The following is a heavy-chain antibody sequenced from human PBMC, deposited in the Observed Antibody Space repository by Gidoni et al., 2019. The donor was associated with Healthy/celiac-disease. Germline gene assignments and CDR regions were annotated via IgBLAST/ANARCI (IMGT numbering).Heavy chain of an antibody. V-gene: IGHV2-70*01. CDR2: IDWDDDK. CDR3: ARIQSGDSSGWYDYFDY. Sequence: QVTLRESGPALVKPTQTLTLTCTFSGFSLSTSGMCVSWIRQPPGKALEWLALIDWDDDKYYSTSLKTRLTISKDTSKNQVVLTMTNMDPVDTATYYYARIQSGDSSGWYDYFDYWGQGTLVTVSS. D-gene: IGHD6-19*01. J-gene: IGHJ4*02. CDR1: GFSLSTSGMC.